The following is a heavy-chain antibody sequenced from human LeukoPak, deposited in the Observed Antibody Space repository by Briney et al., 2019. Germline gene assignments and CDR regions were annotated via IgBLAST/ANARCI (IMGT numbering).Heavy chain of an antibody. D-gene: IGHD3-22*01. V-gene: IGHV3-23*01. CDR1: GFTFSNYA. CDR2: ISGYSEST. CDR3: AKYRSGYLYYFDS. Sequence: PGGSLRLPCGPWGFTFSNYAMSWVRQAPGKGLEWVSIISGYSESTYYADSVKGGFTISRDNSQNTLYLQMNSLRVEDTAIYYCAKYRSGYLYYFDSWGRGTLVTVSS. J-gene: IGHJ4*02.